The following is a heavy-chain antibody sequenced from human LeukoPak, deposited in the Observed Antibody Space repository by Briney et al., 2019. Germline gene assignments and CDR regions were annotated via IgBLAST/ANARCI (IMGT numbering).Heavy chain of an antibody. V-gene: IGHV1-2*06. Sequence: ASVKVSCKASGYTFTGYYMHWVRQAPGQGLEWMGRVNPNSGGTNYEQKFQGRVTMTRDTSISTAYMELSRLRSDDTAVYYCARPDSSGWYVRDAFDIWGQGTMVTVSS. J-gene: IGHJ3*02. CDR2: VNPNSGGT. CDR3: ARPDSSGWYVRDAFDI. CDR1: GYTFTGYY. D-gene: IGHD6-19*01.